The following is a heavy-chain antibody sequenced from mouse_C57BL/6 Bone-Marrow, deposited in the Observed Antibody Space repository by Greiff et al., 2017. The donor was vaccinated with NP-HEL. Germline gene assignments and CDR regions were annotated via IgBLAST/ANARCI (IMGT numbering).Heavy chain of an antibody. V-gene: IGHV1-66*01. Sequence: VKLMESGPELVKPGASVKISCKASGYSFTSYYIHWVKQRPGQGLEWIGWIYPGSGNTKYNEKFKGKATLTADTSSSTAYMQLSSLTSEDSAVYYCARVWDGYAMDYWGQGTSVTVSS. D-gene: IGHD4-1*01. CDR2: IYPGSGNT. CDR1: GYSFTSYY. CDR3: ARVWDGYAMDY. J-gene: IGHJ4*01.